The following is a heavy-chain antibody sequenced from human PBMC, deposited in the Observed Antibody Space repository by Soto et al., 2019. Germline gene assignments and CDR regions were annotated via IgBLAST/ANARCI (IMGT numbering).Heavy chain of an antibody. CDR2: MRAKAFGGTT. CDR3: TREGAYTSPPYYYFYAMDV. V-gene: IGHV3-49*04. D-gene: IGHD2-2*01. J-gene: IGHJ6*01. CDR1: GFTFRDYA. Sequence: SLRLSCKGSGFTFRDYAISWVRQAPGKGLQWVGSMRAKAFGGTTEYATFVKGRFTISRDDSKSVAYLQMNSLETEDTAVYYCTREGAYTSPPYYYFYAMDVWGQGTRVTVSS.